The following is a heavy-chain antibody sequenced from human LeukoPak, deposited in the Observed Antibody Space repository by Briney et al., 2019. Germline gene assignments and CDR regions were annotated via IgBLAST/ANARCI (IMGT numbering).Heavy chain of an antibody. CDR1: GFTFSSYA. V-gene: IGHV3-23*01. D-gene: IGHD2-21*02. J-gene: IGHJ6*03. CDR2: ISSSGGST. Sequence: GGSLRLSFAASGFTFSSYAMTWVRQAPGKGLEWVSSISSSGGSTYYADSVKGRFTISRDNAKNSLYLQMDSLRAEDTAVYYCARSVVTAILYYYYYMDVWGKGTTVTISS. CDR3: ARSVVTAILYYYYYMDV.